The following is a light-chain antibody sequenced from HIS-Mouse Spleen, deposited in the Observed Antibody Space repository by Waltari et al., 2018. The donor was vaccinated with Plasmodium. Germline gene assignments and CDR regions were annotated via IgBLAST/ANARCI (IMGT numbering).Light chain of an antibody. CDR1: SSDVGGYNY. CDR2: EVS. CDR3: SSYAGSNNYV. J-gene: IGLJ1*01. Sequence: QSALTQPPSASGSPGQSVPISCTGTSSDVGGYNYVPCYQQHPGKAPKLMIYEVSKRPSGVPDRFSGSKSGNTASLTVSGLQAEDEADYYCSSYAGSNNYVFGTGTKVTVL. V-gene: IGLV2-8*01.